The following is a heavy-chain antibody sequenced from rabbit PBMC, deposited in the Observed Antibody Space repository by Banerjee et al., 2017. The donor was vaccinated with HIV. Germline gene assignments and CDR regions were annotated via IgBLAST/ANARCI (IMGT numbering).Heavy chain of an antibody. J-gene: IGHJ4*01. Sequence: QSLEESGGDLVKPEGSLTLTCTASGFSFSGSYGMCWVRQAPGKGPEWIACIYNGDGSTYYASWAKGRFTISKTSSTTVTLQMTSLTAADTATYFCARGTYGYAGYAPNLWGPGTLVTVS. CDR1: GFSFSGSYG. V-gene: IGHV1S40*01. CDR2: IYNGDGST. D-gene: IGHD6-1*01. CDR3: ARGTYGYAGYAPNL.